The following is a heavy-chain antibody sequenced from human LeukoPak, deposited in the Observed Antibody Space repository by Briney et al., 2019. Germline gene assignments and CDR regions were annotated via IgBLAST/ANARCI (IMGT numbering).Heavy chain of an antibody. V-gene: IGHV3-48*01. J-gene: IGHJ4*02. CDR2: ISSSSSSI. D-gene: IGHD6-6*01. CDR3: ARGGAARPDY. CDR1: GFTFSNYG. Sequence: GGSLRLSCAASGFTFSNYGMDWVRQAPGKRLEWLSYISSSSSSIYYADSVKGRFTISRDNAKSSLFLQMNSLRAEDTAVYYCARGGAARPDYWGQGTLVTVSS.